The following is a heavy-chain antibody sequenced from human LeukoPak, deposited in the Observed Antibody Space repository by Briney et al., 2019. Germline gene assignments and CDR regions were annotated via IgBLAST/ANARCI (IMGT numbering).Heavy chain of an antibody. CDR2: ISYDGSNK. J-gene: IGHJ4*02. D-gene: IGHD6-19*01. CDR3: ARDPSGWLDY. CDR1: GFTFSSYA. Sequence: GGSLRLSCAASGFTFSSYAMHWVRQASGKGLEWVAVISYDGSNKYYADSVKGRFTISRDNSKNTLYLQMNSLRAEDTAVYYCARDPSGWLDYWGQGTLVTVSS. V-gene: IGHV3-30-3*01.